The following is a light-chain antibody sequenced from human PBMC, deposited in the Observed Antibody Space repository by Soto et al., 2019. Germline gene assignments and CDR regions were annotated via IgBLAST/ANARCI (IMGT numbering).Light chain of an antibody. CDR2: SNN. CDR3: AAWDDSLSGLNYV. CDR1: SSNIGSNT. V-gene: IGLV1-44*01. J-gene: IGLJ1*01. Sequence: QSVLTQPPSASATPGQRVTISCSGSSSNIGSNTVNWYQHLPGTAPKILIYSNNQRPSGVLDRFSGSKTSPSASLTIRGLQSEDEADYYCAAWDDSLSGLNYVFGTGTKVTVL.